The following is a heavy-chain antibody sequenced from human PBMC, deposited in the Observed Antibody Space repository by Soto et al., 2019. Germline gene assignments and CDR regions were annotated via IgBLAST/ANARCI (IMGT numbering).Heavy chain of an antibody. D-gene: IGHD3-16*01. V-gene: IGHV3-7*01. CDR3: VCGGNFFVY. CDR2: INQDGSER. J-gene: IGHJ4*02. CDR1: GFTFSTYW. Sequence: EVQLVESGGGLVQPGGCLRLPCAASGFTFSTYWMTWVRQPPGKGLEWVASINQDGSERDYVDSVRGRFTITRDNAKNSLYLQMNSLRAEDTAVYYCVCGGNFFVYWGQGTLVTVSP.